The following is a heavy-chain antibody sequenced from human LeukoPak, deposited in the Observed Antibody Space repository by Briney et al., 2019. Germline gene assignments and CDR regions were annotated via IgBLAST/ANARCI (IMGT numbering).Heavy chain of an antibody. Sequence: GGSLRLSCAASGFTFDDYAMHWVRQAPGKGLEWVSLISWDGGSTYYADSVKGRFTISRDNSKNSLYLQMNSLRAEDTALCYCAKDIALRYFDWILDYWGQGTLVTVSS. D-gene: IGHD3-9*01. CDR3: AKDIALRYFDWILDY. J-gene: IGHJ4*02. CDR1: GFTFDDYA. V-gene: IGHV3-43D*03. CDR2: ISWDGGST.